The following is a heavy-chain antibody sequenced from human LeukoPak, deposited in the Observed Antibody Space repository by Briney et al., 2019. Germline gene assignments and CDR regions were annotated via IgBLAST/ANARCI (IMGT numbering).Heavy chain of an antibody. CDR2: ISAYNGNT. D-gene: IGHD1-26*01. CDR1: GYTFTRYG. V-gene: IGHV1-18*01. J-gene: IGHJ4*02. Sequence: ASVKVSCKASGYTFTRYGISWVRQAPGQGLEWMGWISAYNGNTNYAQKLQGRVTMPTDTPASPAYMELRSLISDHTAVYYCARWGGELLSFDYWGQGTLVTVSS. CDR3: ARWGGELLSFDY.